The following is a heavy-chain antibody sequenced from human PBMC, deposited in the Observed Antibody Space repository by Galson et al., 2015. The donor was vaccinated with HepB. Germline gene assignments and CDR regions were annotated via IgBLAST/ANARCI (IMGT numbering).Heavy chain of an antibody. CDR2: INGDNENT. D-gene: IGHD2-21*02. J-gene: IGHJ3*02. CDR1: GXTXTXYA. V-gene: IGHV1-3*01. CDR3: ARGYFVVETAIPGHDALDI. Sequence: SVKVSXXXXGXTXTXYAMHWVRQAPGQRLEXXXWINGDNENTNTKYSQKFQGRVTITRDTSANTVXMELXSLRSGDTAVYYCARGYFVVETAIPGHDALDIWGHGXSVTVFS.